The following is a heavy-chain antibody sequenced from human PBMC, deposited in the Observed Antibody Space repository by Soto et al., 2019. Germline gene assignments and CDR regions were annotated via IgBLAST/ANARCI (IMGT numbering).Heavy chain of an antibody. CDR3: AKXSKGGSSWYFPLDY. D-gene: IGHD6-13*01. CDR2: ISSGSGGST. V-gene: IGHV3-23*01. J-gene: IGHJ4*02. Sequence: EVQLLESGGGLVQPGGSLRLSCAASGFTFTSYAMTWVRHAPGKGLEWVSSISSGSGGSTYYADSVKGRFTISRDNSRNTLYLQMNSLXAEXXXXXXXAKXSKGGSSWYFPLDYWGQGTLVTVSS. CDR1: GFTFTSYA.